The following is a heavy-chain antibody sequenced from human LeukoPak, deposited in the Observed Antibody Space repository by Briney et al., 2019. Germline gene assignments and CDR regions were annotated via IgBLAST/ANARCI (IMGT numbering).Heavy chain of an antibody. Sequence: SETLSLTCAVYSGSFSGYHWSWIRQPPGKGLEWIGEINHSGSTNYNPSLKSRVTISVDTSKNQFSLKPSSVTAADTAVYYCARVGCSSTSCKRYNWFDPWGQGTLVTVSS. CDR1: SGSFSGYH. CDR2: INHSGST. J-gene: IGHJ5*02. CDR3: ARVGCSSTSCKRYNWFDP. V-gene: IGHV4-34*01. D-gene: IGHD2-2*01.